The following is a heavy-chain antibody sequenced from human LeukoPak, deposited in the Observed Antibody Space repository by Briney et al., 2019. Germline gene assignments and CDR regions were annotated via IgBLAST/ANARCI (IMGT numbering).Heavy chain of an antibody. V-gene: IGHV5-51*01. J-gene: IGHJ2*01. Sequence: GESLQISCKGPGYSFTNYWIGWVRQMPGKGLEWMGIIYPGDSDTRYSPSFQGQVTISADKSISTAYLQWSSLRASDTAMYYCARRGAVSPIWYFDLWGRGTLVTVSS. CDR1: GYSFTNYW. CDR2: IYPGDSDT. CDR3: ARRGAVSPIWYFDL.